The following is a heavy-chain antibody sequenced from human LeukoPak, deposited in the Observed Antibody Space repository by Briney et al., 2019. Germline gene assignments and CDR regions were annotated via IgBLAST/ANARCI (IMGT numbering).Heavy chain of an antibody. CDR2: IYYSGST. CDR3: ARVPYYYGTSATRPNYYYYGMDV. V-gene: IGHV4-61*01. J-gene: IGHJ6*02. Sequence: SETLSLTCTVSGGSVNSGNYYWNWIRQPPGKGLEWIGYIYYSGSTNYNPSLKSRVTISVDTSKNQFSLKLNSVTAADTAVYYCARVPYYYGTSATRPNYYYYGMDVWGQGTTVTVSS. CDR1: GGSVNSGNYY. D-gene: IGHD3-22*01.